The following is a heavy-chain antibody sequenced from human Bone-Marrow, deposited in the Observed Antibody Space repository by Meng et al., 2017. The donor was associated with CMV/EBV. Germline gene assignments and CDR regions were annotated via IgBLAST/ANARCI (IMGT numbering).Heavy chain of an antibody. Sequence: GESLKISWAASGLTVSSKYMTWVRQTPGKGLAWVSVIYSGGTPYYADSVKGRFTISRDNSKNTLYLQMNSLRAEDTAVYYCARQSGGSCVDAWGGGTLVTVSS. V-gene: IGHV3-53*01. J-gene: IGHJ5*02. CDR2: IYSGGTP. D-gene: IGHD2-15*01. CDR3: ARQSGGSCVDA. CDR1: GLTVSSKY.